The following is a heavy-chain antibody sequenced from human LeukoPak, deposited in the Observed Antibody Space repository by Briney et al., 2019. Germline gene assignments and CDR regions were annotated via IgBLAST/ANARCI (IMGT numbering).Heavy chain of an antibody. V-gene: IGHV3-9*01. J-gene: IGHJ4*02. CDR1: GFTFDNYA. Sequence: GRSLRLSCAASGFTFDNYAMHWVRQAPGNGLEWVSGIAWNSGNTGFADSVKGRFTISRDNAENSLYLQMNSLTPEDTAFYFCAKDMNSYGSGSSYNPWGPFDSWGQGTLVTVSS. D-gene: IGHD3-10*01. CDR2: IAWNSGNT. CDR3: AKDMNSYGSGSSYNPWGPFDS.